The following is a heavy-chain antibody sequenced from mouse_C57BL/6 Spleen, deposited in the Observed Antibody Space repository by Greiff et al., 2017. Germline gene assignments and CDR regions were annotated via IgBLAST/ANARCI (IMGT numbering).Heavy chain of an antibody. D-gene: IGHD1-1*01. CDR1: GYTFTSYW. V-gene: IGHV1-61*01. CDR2: IYPSDSET. J-gene: IGHJ1*03. Sequence: VQLQEPGAELVRPGSSVKLSCKASGYTFTSYWMDWVKQRPGQGLEWIGNIYPSDSETHYNQKFKDKATLTVDKSSSTAYMQLSSLTSEDSAVYYCASITTVSYWYFDVWGTGTTVTVSS. CDR3: ASITTVSYWYFDV.